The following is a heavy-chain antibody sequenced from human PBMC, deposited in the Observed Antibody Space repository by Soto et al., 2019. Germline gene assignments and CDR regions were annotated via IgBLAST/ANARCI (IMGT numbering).Heavy chain of an antibody. CDR1: GFTFSSYS. CDR3: ASTNSRSYYMDV. J-gene: IGHJ6*03. CDR2: ISSRSSYI. V-gene: IGHV3-21*01. D-gene: IGHD6-13*01. Sequence: EVQLVESGGGLVKPGGSLRLSCAASGFTFSSYSMNWVRQAPGKGLEWVSSISSRSSYIYYADSVKGRFTISRDNAKNSLYLQMNSLRAEDTAVYYCASTNSRSYYMDVWGKGTTVTVSS.